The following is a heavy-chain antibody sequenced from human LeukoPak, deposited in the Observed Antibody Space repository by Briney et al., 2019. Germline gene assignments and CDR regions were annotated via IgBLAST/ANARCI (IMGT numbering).Heavy chain of an antibody. D-gene: IGHD6-13*01. CDR3: ATAQVGAAARFDY. CDR1: GYTYTGYY. V-gene: IGHV1-2*02. CDR2: INPNSGGT. J-gene: IGHJ4*02. Sequence: ASVKVSCKASGYTYTGYYMHWVRQAPGQALEWMGWINPNSGGTNYAQKFQGRVTMTMDTSISTAYMELSRLRSDDTAVYYCATAQVGAAARFDYWGQGTLVTVSS.